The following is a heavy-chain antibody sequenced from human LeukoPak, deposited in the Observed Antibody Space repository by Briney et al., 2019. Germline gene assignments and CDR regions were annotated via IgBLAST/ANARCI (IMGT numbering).Heavy chain of an antibody. J-gene: IGHJ2*01. CDR1: GFTFSDYY. D-gene: IGHD4-17*01. CDR2: ISSSSSYT. CDR3: AGSYGDYVEINWYFDL. Sequence: GGSLRLSCAASGFTFSDYYMSWIRQAPGKGLEWVSYISSSSSYTNYADSVKGRFTISRDNAKNSLYLQINSLRAEDTAVYYCAGSYGDYVEINWYFDLWGRGTLVTVSS. V-gene: IGHV3-11*03.